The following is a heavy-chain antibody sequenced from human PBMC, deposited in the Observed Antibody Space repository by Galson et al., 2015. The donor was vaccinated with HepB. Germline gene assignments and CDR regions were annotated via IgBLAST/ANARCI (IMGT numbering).Heavy chain of an antibody. J-gene: IGHJ4*02. CDR3: TRLADFSGYSSS. V-gene: IGHV3-73*01. CDR2: IRSKASNYAT. D-gene: IGHD6-13*01. CDR1: GFTFSSYA. Sequence: SLRLSCAASGFTFSSYAMHWVRQTSGRGLEWVGRIRSKASNYATAYAESLRGRFTISRDDSKNTAYLHMKSLKTEDTAVYYCTRLADFSGYSSSWGQGTLVTVSS.